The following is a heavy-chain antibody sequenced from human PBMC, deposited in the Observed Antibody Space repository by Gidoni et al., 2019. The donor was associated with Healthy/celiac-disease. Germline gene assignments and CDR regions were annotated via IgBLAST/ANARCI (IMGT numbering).Heavy chain of an antibody. CDR1: GFTVSSNY. CDR3: ARVGGYCSGGSCYSHDAFDI. Sequence: EVQLVESGGGLIQPGGSLRLSCAASGFTVSSNYMSWVRQAPGKGLEWVSVIYSGGSTYYADSVKGRFTISRDNSKNTLYLQMNSLRAEDTAVYYCARVGGYCSGGSCYSHDAFDIWGQGTMVTVSS. D-gene: IGHD2-15*01. J-gene: IGHJ3*02. V-gene: IGHV3-53*01. CDR2: IYSGGST.